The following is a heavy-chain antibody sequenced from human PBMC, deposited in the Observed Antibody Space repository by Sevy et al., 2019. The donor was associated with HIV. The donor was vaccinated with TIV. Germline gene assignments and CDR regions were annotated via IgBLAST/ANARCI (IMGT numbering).Heavy chain of an antibody. V-gene: IGHV3-30*04. CDR1: GFIFSNFA. CDR3: ARGENDDEFFHY. D-gene: IGHD1-26*01. Sequence: GGSLRLSCTVSGFIFSNFAMHWVRQAPGKGLEWVAVTSYDGSHKYYADSVKGRFTVSGDNSRNILSLEMSSLTRDDTAVYYCARGENDDEFFHYWGQGTLVTVSS. J-gene: IGHJ1*01. CDR2: TSYDGSHK.